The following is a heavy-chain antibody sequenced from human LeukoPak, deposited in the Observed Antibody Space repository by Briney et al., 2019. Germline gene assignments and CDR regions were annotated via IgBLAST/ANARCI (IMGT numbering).Heavy chain of an antibody. CDR3: ARERYFDY. V-gene: IGHV3-23*01. CDR1: GFTFSSSA. J-gene: IGHJ4*02. Sequence: GGSLRLSCAASGFTFSSSAMSWVRQVPGKGLEWVSTISGGGRSTDYADSVKGLFTISRDNSKNTLYLQMNSLRAEDTAVYYCARERYFDYWGQGTLVTVSS. CDR2: ISGGGRST.